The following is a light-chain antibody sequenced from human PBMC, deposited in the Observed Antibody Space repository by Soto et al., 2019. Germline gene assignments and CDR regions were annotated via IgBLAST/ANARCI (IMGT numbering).Light chain of an antibody. J-gene: IGKJ4*01. CDR3: QRYGSSPPLT. Sequence: EFVLTQSPGTLSLSPGDRATLSCRASQSISSSFLAWYQQRPGQAPRLLIYGASRRATGIPDRFSRSGSGKDFTLIISRLQPEDFAVYYCQRYGSSPPLTFGGGTKVEI. V-gene: IGKV3-20*01. CDR2: GAS. CDR1: QSISSSF.